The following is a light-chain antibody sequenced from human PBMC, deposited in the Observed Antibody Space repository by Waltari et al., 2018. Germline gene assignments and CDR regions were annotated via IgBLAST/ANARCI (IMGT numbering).Light chain of an antibody. CDR2: DAS. V-gene: IGKV1-NL1*01. CDR3: QQYYDTPGVT. Sequence: DLQMTQSPSSLSASVGDRVNITCRASQGIRNYLAWYQHKQGKAPILLLYDASRLESGVPSRFSGSGSGTDYTLTINNLQPEDFATYYCQQYYDTPGVTFGPGTTVDIK. J-gene: IGKJ3*01. CDR1: QGIRNY.